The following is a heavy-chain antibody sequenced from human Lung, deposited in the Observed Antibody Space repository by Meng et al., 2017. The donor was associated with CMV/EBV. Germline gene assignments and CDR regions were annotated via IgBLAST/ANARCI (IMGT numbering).Heavy chain of an antibody. CDR3: AKASRGGWGGWFDP. V-gene: IGHV3-23*01. Sequence: GEXXTISCAASGFTFSSYAMTWVRQAPGKGLEWVSQISASGDSTYYADSVKGRFTISRDNSKNTLYLQMNSLRAADTAIYYCAKASRGGWGGWFDPGGQGTXVTVSS. J-gene: IGHJ5*02. D-gene: IGHD3-16*01. CDR1: GFTFSSYA. CDR2: ISASGDST.